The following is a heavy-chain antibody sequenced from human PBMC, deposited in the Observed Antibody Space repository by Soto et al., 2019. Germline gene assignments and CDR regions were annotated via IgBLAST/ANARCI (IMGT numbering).Heavy chain of an antibody. Sequence: QSGGSLRLSCAASGFTFSSYAMHWVRQAPGKGLEWVAVISYDGSNKYYADSVKGRFTISRDNSKNTLYLQMNSLRAEDTAVYYSAKDGVFPGRYFDRFYYYYGMDVWGQGTTVTVSS. CDR1: GFTFSSYA. V-gene: IGHV3-30*04. J-gene: IGHJ6*02. CDR2: ISYDGSNK. D-gene: IGHD3-9*01. CDR3: AKDGVFPGRYFDRFYYYYGMDV.